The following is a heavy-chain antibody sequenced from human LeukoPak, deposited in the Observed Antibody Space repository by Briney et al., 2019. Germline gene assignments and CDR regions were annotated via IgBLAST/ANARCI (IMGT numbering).Heavy chain of an antibody. J-gene: IGHJ3*02. CDR3: AREGAFDI. Sequence: SETLSLTCTVSGGSISNYYWSWIRQPPGKGLEWIGYIYYSGSTNYNPSLKSRVTISLDASKNQFSLKLTSVTAADTAVYYCAREGAFDIWGQGTMVTVSS. V-gene: IGHV4-59*01. CDR2: IYYSGST. CDR1: GGSISNYY.